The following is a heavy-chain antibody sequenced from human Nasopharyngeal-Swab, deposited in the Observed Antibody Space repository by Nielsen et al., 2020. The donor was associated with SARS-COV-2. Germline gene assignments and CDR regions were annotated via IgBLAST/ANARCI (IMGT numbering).Heavy chain of an antibody. Sequence: WIRQPPGKGLEWIGSIYYSGSTYYNPSLKSRATISVDTSKNQFSLKLSSVTAADTAVYYCARQLRIVVVVAANPAGVDYWGQGTLVTVSS. V-gene: IGHV4-39*01. CDR3: ARQLRIVVVVAANPAGVDY. J-gene: IGHJ4*02. D-gene: IGHD2-15*01. CDR2: IYYSGST.